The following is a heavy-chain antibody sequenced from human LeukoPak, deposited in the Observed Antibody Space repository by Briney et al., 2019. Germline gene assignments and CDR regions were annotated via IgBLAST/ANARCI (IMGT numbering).Heavy chain of an antibody. V-gene: IGHV3-21*01. CDR1: GFTFSSYS. D-gene: IGHD3-9*01. J-gene: IGHJ4*02. CDR3: ARYFGGGETFDY. CDR2: ISSSSSYI. Sequence: GGSLRLSCAASGFTFSSYSMNWVRQAPGKGLEWVSSISSSSSYIYYADSVKGRFTISRDNAKNSLYLQMNSLRAEDTAVYYCARYFGGGETFDYWGQGTLVTVSS.